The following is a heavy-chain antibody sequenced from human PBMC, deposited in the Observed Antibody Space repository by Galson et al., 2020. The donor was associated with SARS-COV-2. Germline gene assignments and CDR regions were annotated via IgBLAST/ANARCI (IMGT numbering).Heavy chain of an antibody. Sequence: GGSLRLSCAASGFTFSSYAMHWVRQAPGKGLEWVAVISYDGSNKYYADSVKGRFTISRDNSKNTLYLQMNSLRAEDTAVYYCAREGNYYDSSGYHGDAFDIWGQGTMVTVSS. CDR3: AREGNYYDSSGYHGDAFDI. CDR2: ISYDGSNK. V-gene: IGHV3-30*04. J-gene: IGHJ3*02. D-gene: IGHD3-22*01. CDR1: GFTFSSYA.